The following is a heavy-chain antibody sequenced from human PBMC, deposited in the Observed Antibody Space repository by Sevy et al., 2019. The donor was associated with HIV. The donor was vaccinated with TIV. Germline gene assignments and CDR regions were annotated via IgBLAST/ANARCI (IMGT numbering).Heavy chain of an antibody. J-gene: IGHJ6*02. CDR1: GGSFSDYY. CDR2: INHTGST. Sequence: SETLSLTCIVYGGSFSDYYWNWIRQPPGKGLEWIGEINHTGSTNYNPSLKSRVTISIDTSKNQSSLKLSSVTAADTAVYYCARAAIMIFGMARSYYYYAKDVWGQGTTVTVSS. CDR3: ARAAIMIFGMARSYYYYAKDV. V-gene: IGHV4-34*01. D-gene: IGHD3-3*01.